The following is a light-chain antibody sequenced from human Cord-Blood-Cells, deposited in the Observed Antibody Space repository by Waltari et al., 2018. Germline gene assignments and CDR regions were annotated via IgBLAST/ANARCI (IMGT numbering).Light chain of an antibody. Sequence: DIQMTQSPSTLSESVGDRVTITSQASQSISSWLSWYQQKPGKAPKLLIYKASSLESGVPSRFSGSGSGTEFTLTISSLQPDDFATYYCQQYNSYSQTFGQGTKVEIK. CDR2: KAS. J-gene: IGKJ1*01. CDR1: QSISSW. V-gene: IGKV1-5*03. CDR3: QQYNSYSQT.